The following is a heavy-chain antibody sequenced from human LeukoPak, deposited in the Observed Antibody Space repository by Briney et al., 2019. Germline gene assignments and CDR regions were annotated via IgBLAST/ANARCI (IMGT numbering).Heavy chain of an antibody. J-gene: IGHJ6*03. Sequence: ASVKVSCKASGYTFTSYYMHWVRQAPGQGLEWMGIINPSGGSTSYAQKFQGRVTMTRDTSTSTVYMELRSLRSDDTAVYYCARAMVAYYYYYYMDVWGKGTTVTVSS. CDR1: GYTFTSYY. CDR2: INPSGGST. V-gene: IGHV1-46*01. D-gene: IGHD2-8*01. CDR3: ARAMVAYYYYYYMDV.